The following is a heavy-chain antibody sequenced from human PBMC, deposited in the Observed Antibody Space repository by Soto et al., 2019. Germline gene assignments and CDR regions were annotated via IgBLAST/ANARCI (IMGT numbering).Heavy chain of an antibody. CDR1: GFSLSVYGVR. Sequence: PTLVNPTQTLTLTCSFSGFSLSVYGVRVIWFRQPPGETLEWLALIHWNDDKRYSPYLKSRLTITKDTSKNQVVLTLTNLDPLDTGTYFCAHTKDSSGFLTSWGQGILVTVSS. D-gene: IGHD3-22*01. J-gene: IGHJ5*02. CDR2: IHWNDDK. V-gene: IGHV2-5*01. CDR3: AHTKDSSGFLTS.